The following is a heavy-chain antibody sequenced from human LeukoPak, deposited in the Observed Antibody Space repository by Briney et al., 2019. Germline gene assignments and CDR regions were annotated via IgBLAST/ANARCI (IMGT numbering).Heavy chain of an antibody. CDR1: GGTFSSYA. V-gene: IGHV1-69*06. D-gene: IGHD2-15*01. CDR3: AIYCSGGSCYSGWFDP. J-gene: IGHJ5*02. Sequence: ASVKVSCKASGGTFSSYAISWVRQAPGQGLEWMGGIIPIFGTANYAQKFQGRVTITADKSTSTAYMELSSLRSEDTAVYYCAIYCSGGSCYSGWFDPWGQGTLVTVSS. CDR2: IIPIFGTA.